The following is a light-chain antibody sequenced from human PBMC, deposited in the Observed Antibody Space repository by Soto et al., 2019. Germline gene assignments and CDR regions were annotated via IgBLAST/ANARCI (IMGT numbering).Light chain of an antibody. CDR2: DAS. CDR3: QQFHSFPWT. V-gene: IGKV1-5*01. Sequence: DIQMTQSPSTLSASVGVRVTITCRASQTIHSFLAWYQQKAGKAPKLLIYDASNLESGVPSRFSGSGSGTEFPLTVSSLQPDDFATFYCQQFHSFPWTFGQGTKVEI. J-gene: IGKJ1*01. CDR1: QTIHSF.